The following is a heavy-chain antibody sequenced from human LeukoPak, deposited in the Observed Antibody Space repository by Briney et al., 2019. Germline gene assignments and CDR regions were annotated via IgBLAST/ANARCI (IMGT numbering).Heavy chain of an antibody. Sequence: GGSLRLSCAASGFTFSSYSMNWVRQAPGKGLEWVSSISSSSSYVYYADSVKGRFTISRDNAKNSLYLQMNSLRAEDTAVYYCARDPLSLWGYWGQGTLVTVSS. J-gene: IGHJ4*02. CDR3: ARDPLSLWGY. D-gene: IGHD7-27*01. CDR2: ISSSSSYV. V-gene: IGHV3-21*01. CDR1: GFTFSSYS.